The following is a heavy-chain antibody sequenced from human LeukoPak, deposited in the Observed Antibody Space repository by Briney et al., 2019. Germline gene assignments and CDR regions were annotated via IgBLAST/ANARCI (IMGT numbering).Heavy chain of an antibody. J-gene: IGHJ6*02. Sequence: ASVKASCKASGGTFISYAISWVRQAPGQGLEWMGGIIPIFGTANYAQKFQGRVTITADESTSTAYMELSSLRSEDTAVYYCARLRGRDGLRGYYYGMDVWGQGTTVTVSS. V-gene: IGHV1-69*01. D-gene: IGHD5-24*01. CDR2: IIPIFGTA. CDR1: GGTFISYA. CDR3: ARLRGRDGLRGYYYGMDV.